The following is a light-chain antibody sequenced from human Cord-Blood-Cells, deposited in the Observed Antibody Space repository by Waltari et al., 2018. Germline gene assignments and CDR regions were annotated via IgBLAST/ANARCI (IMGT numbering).Light chain of an antibody. CDR3: QQYNSYSYT. V-gene: IGKV1-5*01. Sequence: IQMTQSPSPLSQSLGTRVTTTCRASQSISSWLAWYQQKPGKAPKLLIYDASSLESGVPSRFSGSGSGTEFTLTISSLQPDDFATYYCQQYNSYSYTFGQGTKLEIK. J-gene: IGKJ2*01. CDR1: QSISSW. CDR2: DAS.